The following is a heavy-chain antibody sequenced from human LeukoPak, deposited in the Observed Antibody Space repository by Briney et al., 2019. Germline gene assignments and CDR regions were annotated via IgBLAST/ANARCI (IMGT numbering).Heavy chain of an antibody. Sequence: GGSLRLSCVASAFTFSSDAMSSVRQDPGRGLEWVSAISGSVGSTSYADSGKGRYTTSRDNSKNTLYLQMNSVRAEDTAVYYCRTDPYCAWLYYFDSSGQGTLGTASS. J-gene: IGHJ4*02. V-gene: IGHV3-23*01. CDR1: AFTFSSDA. CDR2: ISGSVGST. D-gene: IGHD3-9*01. CDR3: RTDPYCAWLYYFDS.